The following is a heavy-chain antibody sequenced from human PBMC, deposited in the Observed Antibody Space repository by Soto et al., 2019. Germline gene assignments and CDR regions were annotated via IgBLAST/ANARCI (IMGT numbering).Heavy chain of an antibody. V-gene: IGHV3-21*01. CDR2: ISSSSSYI. CDR1: GFTFSSYS. J-gene: IGHJ4*02. CDR3: ASELVRSYDFDY. D-gene: IGHD2-15*01. Sequence: EVQLVESGGGLVKPGGSLRLSCAASGFTFSSYSMNWVRQAPGKGLEWVSSISSSSSYIYYADSVKGRFTISRDNAKNSLYLQMNSLRAEDTAVYYCASELVRSYDFDYWGQGTLVTVSS.